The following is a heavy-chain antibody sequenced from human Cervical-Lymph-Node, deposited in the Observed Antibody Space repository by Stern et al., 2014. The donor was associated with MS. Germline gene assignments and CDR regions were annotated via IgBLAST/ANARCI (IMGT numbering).Heavy chain of an antibody. CDR3: ARSSTVTPNAFDI. J-gene: IGHJ3*02. D-gene: IGHD4-17*01. Sequence: QLQLQESGSGLVKPSQTLSLTCAVSGGSISSGGYSWSWIRQPPGKGLEWIGYIYHSGSTYYNPSFKSRVTISVDGSKNQFSLKLSSVTAADTAVYYCARSSTVTPNAFDIWGQGTMVTVSS. V-gene: IGHV4-30-2*01. CDR2: IYHSGST. CDR1: GGSISSGGYS.